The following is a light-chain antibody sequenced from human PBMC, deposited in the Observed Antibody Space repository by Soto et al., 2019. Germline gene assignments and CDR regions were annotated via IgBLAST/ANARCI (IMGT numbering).Light chain of an antibody. CDR1: QSVTNNF. Sequence: EIVLTQSPGTLSLSPGERATLSCRASQSVTNNFLAWYQQKPGQAPRLLIYDTSIRATGIPGRFSGSGSGTDFTLTISGLEPEDFAVYYCHPSDSSWTFGQGTKVEIK. J-gene: IGKJ1*01. CDR3: HPSDSSWT. V-gene: IGKV3-20*01. CDR2: DTS.